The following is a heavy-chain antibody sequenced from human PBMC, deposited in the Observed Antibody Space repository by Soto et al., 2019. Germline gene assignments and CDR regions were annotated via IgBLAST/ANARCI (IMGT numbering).Heavy chain of an antibody. D-gene: IGHD1-1*01. Sequence: ASVKVSCKVSGYTLTELSMHWVRQAPGKGLEWMGGFDPEDGETIYAQKFQGRVTMTEDTSTDTAYMELSSLRSEDTAVYYCARGTGTGRYNWFDPWGQGTLVTVSS. CDR3: ARGTGTGRYNWFDP. CDR2: FDPEDGET. CDR1: GYTLTELS. J-gene: IGHJ5*02. V-gene: IGHV1-24*01.